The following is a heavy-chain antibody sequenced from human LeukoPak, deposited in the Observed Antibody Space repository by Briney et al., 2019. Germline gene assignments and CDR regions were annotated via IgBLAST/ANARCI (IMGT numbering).Heavy chain of an antibody. CDR2: INPNSGVT. CDR3: ARVFPVRGNAFDI. CDR1: GYTFSGFY. J-gene: IGHJ3*02. Sequence: GASVKVSCKASGYTFSGFYIHWVRQAPGQGLEWMGWINPNSGVTNYAQKLQGRVTITRDTSIDTAYMQLSRLRSDDTAVYYCARVFPVRGNAFDIWGQGTMVTVSS. D-gene: IGHD2-21*01. V-gene: IGHV1-2*02.